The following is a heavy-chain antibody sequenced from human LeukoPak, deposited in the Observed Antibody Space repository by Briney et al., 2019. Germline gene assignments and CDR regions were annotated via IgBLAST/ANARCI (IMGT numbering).Heavy chain of an antibody. J-gene: IGHJ6*02. CDR3: AKDLTTYGSGSYLV. D-gene: IGHD3-10*01. CDR2: ISGNGGST. V-gene: IGHV3-23*01. Sequence: PGGSLRLSCAASGFTFSSYAMSWVRQAPGKGLEWVSAISGNGGSTYYADSVKGRFTISRDNSKNTLYLQMNSLRAEDTAVYYCAKDLTTYGSGSYLVWGQGTTVTVSS. CDR1: GFTFSSYA.